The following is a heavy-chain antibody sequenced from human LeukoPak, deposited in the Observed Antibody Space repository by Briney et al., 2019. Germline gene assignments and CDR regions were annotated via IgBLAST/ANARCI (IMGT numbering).Heavy chain of an antibody. Sequence: PGGSLRLSCAASGFAFSSYSMNWVRQAPGKGLEWVAVISYDGSNKYYADSVKGRFTISRDNSKNTLYLQMNSLRAEDTAVYYCATHSSPDYWGQGTLVTVSS. CDR3: ATHSSPDY. CDR2: ISYDGSNK. J-gene: IGHJ4*02. D-gene: IGHD6-19*01. CDR1: GFAFSSYS. V-gene: IGHV3-30*03.